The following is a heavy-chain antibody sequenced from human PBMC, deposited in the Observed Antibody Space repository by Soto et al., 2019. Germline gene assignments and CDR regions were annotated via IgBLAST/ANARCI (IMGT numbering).Heavy chain of an antibody. J-gene: IGHJ4*02. CDR1: GSSLINYD. CDR3: AKGAWYGSSSSSDG. Sequence: QVQLVESGGGVVQPGRSLRLSCAASGSSLINYDMHWVRQAPGKGLEWVAVMSYDGSRQFYADSVRGRFSVSRDISKSALYLQMSSLRIEDTAIYYCAKGAWYGSSSSSDGWGQGTHVTVSS. CDR2: MSYDGSRQ. D-gene: IGHD6-6*01. V-gene: IGHV3-30*18.